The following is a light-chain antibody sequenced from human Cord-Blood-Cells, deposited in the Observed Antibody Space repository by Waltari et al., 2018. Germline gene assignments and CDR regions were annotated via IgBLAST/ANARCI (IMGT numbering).Light chain of an antibody. CDR1: QSISSW. CDR3: QQYNSYSPWT. J-gene: IGKJ1*01. V-gene: IGKV1-5*01. Sequence: DIQMTQSPSTLSASVGDRVTITCRASQSISSWLAWYQQKPGKAPKLLIYDASSLESGVPSRFSGSGSGTEFTFTISSLQPDYFATYYCQQYNSYSPWTFGQGTKVEIK. CDR2: DAS.